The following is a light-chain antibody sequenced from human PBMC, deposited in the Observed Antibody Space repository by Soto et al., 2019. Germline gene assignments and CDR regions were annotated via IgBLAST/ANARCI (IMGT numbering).Light chain of an antibody. CDR2: KVS. CDR3: MQGTHWPVT. CDR1: QSLVSSGGNTY. Sequence: VVMTQSPLSLPVTLGQPASISCRSSQSLVSSGGNTYLNWFQQRPGQSPRRLIYKVSNRDSGVPDRFSGSGSGTDFTLKISRVEAEDVGVYYCMQGTHWPVTFGQGTKV. V-gene: IGKV2-30*01. J-gene: IGKJ1*01.